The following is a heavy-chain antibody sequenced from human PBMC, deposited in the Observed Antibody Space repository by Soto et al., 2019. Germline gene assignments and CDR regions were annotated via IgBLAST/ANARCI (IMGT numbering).Heavy chain of an antibody. J-gene: IGHJ5*02. Sequence: SETLSLTCTVSSISITSSYWNWFRQSPGKGLEWIGQISDRGDINYNPPLESRVAISTDTSKNQVSLTLTAVNAADTAVYFCARGRHWFGPWGQGTLVTGSS. CDR1: SISITSSY. V-gene: IGHV4-59*08. CDR2: ISDRGDI. CDR3: ARGRHWFGP.